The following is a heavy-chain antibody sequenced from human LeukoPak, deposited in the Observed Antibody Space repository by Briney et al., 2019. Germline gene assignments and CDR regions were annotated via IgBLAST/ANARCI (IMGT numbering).Heavy chain of an antibody. CDR1: GFTFSSYS. CDR2: ISSSSSYI. Sequence: GGSLRLSCAASGFTFSSYSMNWVRQAPGKGLEWVSSISSSSSYIYYADSVKGRFTISRDNAKNTLSLHMISLRAEDTAVYFCVRDGDAYNFDFWGQGVLVTVSS. D-gene: IGHD5-24*01. J-gene: IGHJ4*02. V-gene: IGHV3-21*01. CDR3: VRDGDAYNFDF.